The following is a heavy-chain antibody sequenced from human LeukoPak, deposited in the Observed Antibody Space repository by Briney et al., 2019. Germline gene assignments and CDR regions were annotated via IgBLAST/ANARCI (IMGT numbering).Heavy chain of an antibody. D-gene: IGHD3-22*01. CDR3: ARGLHYYDSSGYYYPDAFDI. Sequence: GGSLRLSCAASGFTFSSYSMNWVRQAPGKGLEWVSYISSSSSTIYYADSVKGRFTISRDNAKNSLYLQMNSLRAEDTAVYYCARGLHYYDSSGYYYPDAFDIWGQGTVVTVSS. J-gene: IGHJ3*02. CDR1: GFTFSSYS. V-gene: IGHV3-48*01. CDR2: ISSSSSTI.